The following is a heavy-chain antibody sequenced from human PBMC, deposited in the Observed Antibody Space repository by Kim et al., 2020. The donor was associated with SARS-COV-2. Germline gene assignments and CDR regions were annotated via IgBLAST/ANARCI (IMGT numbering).Heavy chain of an antibody. Sequence: GGSLRLSCAASGFTFSSYSMNWVRQAPGKGLEWVSSISSSSSYIYYADSVKGRFTISRDNAKNSLYLQMNSLRAEDTAVYYCARDYAYYGSGSYYNIYYYYGMDVWGQGTTVTVSS. V-gene: IGHV3-21*01. CDR3: ARDYAYYGSGSYYNIYYYYGMDV. D-gene: IGHD3-10*01. J-gene: IGHJ6*02. CDR2: ISSSSSYI. CDR1: GFTFSSYS.